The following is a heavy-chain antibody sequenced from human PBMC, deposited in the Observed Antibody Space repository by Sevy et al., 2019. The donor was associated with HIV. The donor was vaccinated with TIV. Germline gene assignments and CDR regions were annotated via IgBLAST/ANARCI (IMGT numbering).Heavy chain of an antibody. Sequence: SETLSLTCTISGDSISSGTFHWGWIRQTPGEGLEWIGGIYYSGGPYQESSLKSRVTISVDKSKNQFSLRLTSVTAADTAVYYCARGKLWFRELSTEFYGMDVWGRGTTVTVSS. CDR1: GDSISSGTFH. J-gene: IGHJ6*02. CDR2: IYYSGGP. CDR3: ARGKLWFRELSTEFYGMDV. D-gene: IGHD3-10*01. V-gene: IGHV4-39*01.